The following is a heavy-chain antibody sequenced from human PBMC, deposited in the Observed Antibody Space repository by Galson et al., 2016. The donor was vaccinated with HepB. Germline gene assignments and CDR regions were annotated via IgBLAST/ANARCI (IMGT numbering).Heavy chain of an antibody. CDR1: GYTFASYG. D-gene: IGHD6-19*01. CDR2: ISVYNGNT. Sequence: SVKVSCKASGYTFASYGISWVRQAPGQGLEWMGWISVYNGNTNYAQKLRGRVTMTTDTSTSTAYMELRSLRSDDTAVYYCARDWLVAVFDYWGQGALVTVSS. CDR3: ARDWLVAVFDY. V-gene: IGHV1-18*01. J-gene: IGHJ4*02.